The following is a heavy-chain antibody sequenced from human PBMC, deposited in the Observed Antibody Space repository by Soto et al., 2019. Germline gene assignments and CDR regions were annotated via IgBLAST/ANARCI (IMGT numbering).Heavy chain of an antibody. Sequence: PGGSLRLSCAASGFTFSSYWMSWVRQAPGKGLEWVANIKQDGSEKYYVDSVKGRFTISRDNAKNSLYLQMNSLRAEDTAVYYCVGYSYGYTYGMDVWGQGTTVTVSS. CDR1: GFTFSSYW. CDR2: IKQDGSEK. CDR3: VGYSYGYTYGMDV. V-gene: IGHV3-7*01. D-gene: IGHD5-18*01. J-gene: IGHJ6*02.